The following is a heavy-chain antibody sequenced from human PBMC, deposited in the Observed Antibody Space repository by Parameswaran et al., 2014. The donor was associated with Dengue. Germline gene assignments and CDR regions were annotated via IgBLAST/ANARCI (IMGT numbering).Heavy chain of an antibody. CDR2: INHSGST. V-gene: IGHV4-34*01. Sequence: WIRQPQEGLEWIGEINHSGSTNYNPSLKSRVTISVDTSKNQFSLKLSSVTAADTAVYYCARTGVLRYFDWPAGRLFDYWGQGTLVTVSS. D-gene: IGHD3-9*01. CDR3: ARTGVLRYFDWPAGRLFDY. J-gene: IGHJ4*02.